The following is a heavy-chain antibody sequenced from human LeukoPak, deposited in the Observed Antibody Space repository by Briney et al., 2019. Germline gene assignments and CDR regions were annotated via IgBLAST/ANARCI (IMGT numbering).Heavy chain of an antibody. V-gene: IGHV3-23*01. D-gene: IGHD2-15*01. Sequence: GGSLRLSCGRTGFNFNMFAMHWVRQAPGKGLEWVSGLSRSGTTTNYADSVKGRFTISRDKSKHTMFLQMNSLRPEDTAIYYCAKEQRIRHCSEGVCMEGYYFDYWGQGVLVTVSS. CDR3: AKEQRIRHCSEGVCMEGYYFDY. CDR2: LSRSGTTT. J-gene: IGHJ4*02. CDR1: GFNFNMFA.